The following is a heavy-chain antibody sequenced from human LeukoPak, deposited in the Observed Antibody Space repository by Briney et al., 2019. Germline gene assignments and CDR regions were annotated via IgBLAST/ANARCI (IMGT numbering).Heavy chain of an antibody. D-gene: IGHD3-22*01. J-gene: IGHJ6*03. CDR3: TRDQYHFDRDYFNYYMDV. CDR2: VYYTGST. V-gene: IGHV4-59*01. Sequence: SSETLSLTCTVSGGSISSFHWSWIRQPPGKGLEWIGYVYYTGSTNYNPSLKSRVTISVDTSQNQFSLKMNSVTAADTAVYYCTRDQYHFDRDYFNYYMDVWGKGTTVTVSS. CDR1: GGSISSFH.